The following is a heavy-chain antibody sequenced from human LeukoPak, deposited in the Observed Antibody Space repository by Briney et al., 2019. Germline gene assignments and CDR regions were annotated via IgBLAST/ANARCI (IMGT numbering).Heavy chain of an antibody. CDR3: AEGAAKLAARPAGAFDI. J-gene: IGHJ3*02. V-gene: IGHV4-34*01. CDR2: INHSGST. D-gene: IGHD6-6*01. CDR1: GGSFSGYY. Sequence: PSETLSLTSAVYGGSFSGYYWSWIRQPPGKGLEWIGEINHSGSTNYNPSLKSRVTISVDTSKNQFSLKLSSVTAADTAVYYCAEGAAKLAARPAGAFDIWGQGTMVTVSS.